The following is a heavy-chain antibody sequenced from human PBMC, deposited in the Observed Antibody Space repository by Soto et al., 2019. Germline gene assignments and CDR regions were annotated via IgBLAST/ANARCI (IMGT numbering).Heavy chain of an antibody. J-gene: IGHJ5*02. Sequence: PGGSLRLWCAASGFSLGINSIAWVRQAPGERLQCISGISNDGSITFYVDSVRGRFTISRDTSRKTLCLQMDSLRVEDTDLYFCAKWSGVGDAWGEGTLVKFSS. CDR3: AKWSGVGDA. D-gene: IGHD3-10*01. CDR2: ISNDGSIT. V-gene: IGHV3-23*01. CDR1: GFSLGINS.